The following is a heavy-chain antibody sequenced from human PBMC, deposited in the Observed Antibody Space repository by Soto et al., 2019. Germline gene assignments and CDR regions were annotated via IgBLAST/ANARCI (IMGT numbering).Heavy chain of an antibody. J-gene: IGHJ4*02. Sequence: SETLSLTCTVSGGSISSYYWSWIRQPPGKGLEWIGYIYYSGSTNYNPSLKSRVNISVDTSKNQFSLKLSSVTAADTAVYYCASGRGTYYFDYWGQGTLVTVSS. D-gene: IGHD6-6*01. CDR3: ASGRGTYYFDY. V-gene: IGHV4-59*01. CDR2: IYYSGST. CDR1: GGSISSYY.